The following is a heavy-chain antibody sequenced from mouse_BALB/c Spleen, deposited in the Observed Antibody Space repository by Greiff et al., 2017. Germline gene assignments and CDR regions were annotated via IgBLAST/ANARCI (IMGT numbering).Heavy chain of an antibody. D-gene: IGHD2-4*01. CDR1: GFSLSTSGMG. CDR3: ARIKRGLPYYYAMDY. J-gene: IGHJ4*01. CDR2: IWWDDDK. V-gene: IGHV8-8*01. Sequence: QVTLKVSGPGILQPSQTLSLTCSFSGFSLSTSGMGVGWIRQPSGKGLEWLAHIWWDDDKRYNPALKSRLTISKDTSSNQVFLKIASVDTADTATYYCARIKRGLPYYYAMDYWGQGTSVTVSS.